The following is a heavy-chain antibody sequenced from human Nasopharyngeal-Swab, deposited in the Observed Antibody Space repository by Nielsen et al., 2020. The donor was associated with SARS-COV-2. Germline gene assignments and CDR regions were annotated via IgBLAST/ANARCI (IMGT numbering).Heavy chain of an antibody. CDR2: MNSDGSTI. D-gene: IGHD3-16*02. V-gene: IGHV3-74*01. Sequence: GESLKISCAASGFTFSSSWMHWIRQDPGKGLVWVARMNSDGSTINYGDSVMGRFIISRDNAMNMLYLQMYSLRAEDTAVYYCATAGNYRFDNWGHGTLVTVSS. CDR1: GFTFSSSW. J-gene: IGHJ4*01. CDR3: ATAGNYRFDN.